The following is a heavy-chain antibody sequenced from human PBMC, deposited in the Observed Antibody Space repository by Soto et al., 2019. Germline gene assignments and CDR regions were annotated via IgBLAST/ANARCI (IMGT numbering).Heavy chain of an antibody. Sequence: SVKVSCKASGGTFSSYTVSWVRQAPGQGLEWMGRIIPILGIANYAQKFQGRVTITADKSTSTAYMELSSLRSEDTAVYYCARAKTLLWFGEAHWYFDLWGRGTLVTVSS. CDR3: ARAKTLLWFGEAHWYFDL. CDR1: GGTFSSYT. V-gene: IGHV1-69*02. J-gene: IGHJ2*01. CDR2: IIPILGIA. D-gene: IGHD3-10*01.